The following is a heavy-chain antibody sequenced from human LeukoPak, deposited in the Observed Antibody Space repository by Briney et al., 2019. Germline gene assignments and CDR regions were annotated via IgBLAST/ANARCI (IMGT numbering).Heavy chain of an antibody. CDR2: ISSSGSTI. V-gene: IGHV3-11*01. CDR3: ARLDYYCYMDV. J-gene: IGHJ6*03. Sequence: GGSLRLTCAASGFTFSDYYMSWIRQAPGKGLEWVSYISSSGSTIYYADSVKGRFTISRDNAKNSLYLQMNSLRAEDTAVYYCARLDYYCYMDVWGKGTTVTVSS. CDR1: GFTFSDYY.